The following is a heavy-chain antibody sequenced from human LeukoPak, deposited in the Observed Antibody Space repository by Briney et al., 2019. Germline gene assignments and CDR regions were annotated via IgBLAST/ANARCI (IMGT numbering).Heavy chain of an antibody. CDR1: GPAFSSHT. D-gene: IGHD2-2*01. CDR2: ISSTSSII. V-gene: IGHV3-48*04. J-gene: IGHJ4*02. CDR3: ARNLPAADY. Sequence: GGSLRLSCAASGPAFSSHTMNWVRQAPGKGLEWISYISSTSSIIYYADSVKGRFTISRDNAKNSLYLQMSSLRAEDTAVYYCARNLPAADYWGQGTLVTVSS.